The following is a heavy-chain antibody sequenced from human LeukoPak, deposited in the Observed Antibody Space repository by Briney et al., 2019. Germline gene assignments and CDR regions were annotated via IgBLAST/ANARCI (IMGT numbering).Heavy chain of an antibody. CDR1: GYTFTTYS. D-gene: IGHD6-25*01. J-gene: IGHJ1*01. CDR3: ATATQRRGCFLH. V-gene: IGHV1-18*01. Sequence: GGSVKVSCKASGYTFTTYSLAWVRQAPGQSLEWMGWISVNNGGTNYAQSFQDRVTLARDTSTNTAYLELRSLRSDDTAIIYCATATQRRGCFLHWGQGTLVTVSS. CDR2: ISVNNGGT.